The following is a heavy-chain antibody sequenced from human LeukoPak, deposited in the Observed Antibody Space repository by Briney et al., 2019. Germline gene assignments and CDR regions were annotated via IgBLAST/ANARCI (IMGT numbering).Heavy chain of an antibody. CDR3: ARDRGDGYSSGYFEY. CDR1: GASISSGSYY. CDR2: IYTSGST. V-gene: IGHV4-61*02. Sequence: TLSLTCTVSGASISSGSYYWSWIRQPAGKGLEWIGRIYTSGSTTYNPSLKSRVTISVDTSKNQFSLKLSSVTAADTAVYYCARDRGDGYSSGYFEYWGQGTLVTVSS. J-gene: IGHJ4*02. D-gene: IGHD5-24*01.